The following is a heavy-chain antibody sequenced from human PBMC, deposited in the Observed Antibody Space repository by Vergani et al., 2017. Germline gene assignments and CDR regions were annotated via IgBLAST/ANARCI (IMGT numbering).Heavy chain of an antibody. Sequence: QVQLQQWGAGLLKPSETLSPTCAVYGGSFSGYYWTWIRQPPGKGLEWSGAINHSGSTNYNPSPKSRVTISVDTSKNPFSLKLSSVTAADTSVYYCASGLRVTSLGYWGQGTLVTVSS. J-gene: IGHJ4*02. CDR3: ASGLRVTSLGY. D-gene: IGHD2-21*02. CDR1: GGSFSGYY. CDR2: INHSGST. V-gene: IGHV4-34*01.